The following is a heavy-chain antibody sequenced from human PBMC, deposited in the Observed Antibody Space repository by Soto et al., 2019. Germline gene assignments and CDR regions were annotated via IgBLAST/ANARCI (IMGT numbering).Heavy chain of an antibody. CDR1: GFTFSSYA. Sequence: VQLVESGGGVVQPGRSLRLSCAASGFTFSSYAMHWVRQAPGKGLEWVAVISYDGSNKYYADSVKGRFTISRDNSKNTLYLQMNSLRAEDTAVYYCARTYYYDSSGYKPFDYWGQGTLVTVSS. D-gene: IGHD3-22*01. V-gene: IGHV3-30-3*01. CDR2: ISYDGSNK. J-gene: IGHJ4*02. CDR3: ARTYYYDSSGYKPFDY.